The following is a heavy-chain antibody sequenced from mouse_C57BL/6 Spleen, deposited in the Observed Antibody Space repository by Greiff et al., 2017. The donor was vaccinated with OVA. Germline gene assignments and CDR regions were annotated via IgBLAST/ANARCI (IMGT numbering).Heavy chain of an antibody. CDR1: GYTFTDYN. CDR2: INPNNGGT. V-gene: IGHV1-22*01. CDR3: ARKGYGSSSWFAY. D-gene: IGHD1-1*01. Sequence: EVQLQQSGPELVKPGASVKMSCKASGYTFTDYNMHWVKQSHGKSLEWIGYINPNNGGTSYNQKFKGKATLTVNKSSSTAYMELRSLTSEDSAVYYCARKGYGSSSWFAYWGQGTLVTVSA. J-gene: IGHJ3*01.